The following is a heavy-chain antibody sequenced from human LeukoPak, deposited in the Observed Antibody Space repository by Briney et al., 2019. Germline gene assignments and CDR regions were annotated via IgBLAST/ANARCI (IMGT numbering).Heavy chain of an antibody. D-gene: IGHD2/OR15-2a*01. CDR3: ASGEILWVFDY. CDR2: IIPIFGTA. CDR1: GGTFSSYA. J-gene: IGHJ4*02. V-gene: IGHV1-69*05. Sequence: ASVKVSCKASGGTFSSYAISWVRQAPGQGLEWMGRIIPIFGTANYAQKFQGRVTITTDESTSTAYMELSSLRSEDTAVYYCASGEILWVFDYWGQGTLVTVSS.